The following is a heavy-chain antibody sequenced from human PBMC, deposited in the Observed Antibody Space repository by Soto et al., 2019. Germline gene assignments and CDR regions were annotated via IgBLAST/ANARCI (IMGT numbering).Heavy chain of an antibody. CDR2: VNHSGST. J-gene: IGHJ6*02. CDR3: ARGVYCSSTSCYWGMDV. V-gene: IGHV4-34*01. Sequence: SETLSLTCAVYGGSFSGYYWSWIRQPPGKGLEWIGEVNHSGSTNYNPSLKSRVTISVDTSKNQFSLKLSSVTAADTAVYYCARGVYCSSTSCYWGMDVWGQGTTVTVSS. D-gene: IGHD2-2*01. CDR1: GGSFSGYY.